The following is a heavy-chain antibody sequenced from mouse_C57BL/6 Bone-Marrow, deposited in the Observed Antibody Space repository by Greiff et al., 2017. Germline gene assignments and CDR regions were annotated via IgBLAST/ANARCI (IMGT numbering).Heavy chain of an antibody. J-gene: IGHJ3*01. CDR3: GSSYYGRSAWFAY. CDR2: IDPVTGDT. Sequence: QVQLQQSGAELANPGASVTLSCKASGYTFTDHFMPWVKKRPGQGLEWIGMIDPVTGDTNYNQKFMGTATFSVDRSSSTVYMVFSSLTSEDSAVYYCGSSYYGRSAWFAYWGQGTLVTVS. D-gene: IGHD1-1*01. CDR1: GYTFTDHF. V-gene: IGHV1-11*01.